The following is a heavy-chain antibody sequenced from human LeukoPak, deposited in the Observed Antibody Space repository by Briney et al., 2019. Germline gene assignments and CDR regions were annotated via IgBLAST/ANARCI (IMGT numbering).Heavy chain of an antibody. CDR2: IYYSGST. CDR1: GGSISSGGYY. Sequence: PSETLSLTCTVSGGSISSGGYYWSWIRQHPGKGLEWIGYIYYSGSTYYNPSLKSRVTISVDTSKNQFSLKLSSVTAADTAVYYCARDGETIRAIDPWGQGTLVTVSS. J-gene: IGHJ5*02. D-gene: IGHD1/OR15-1a*01. CDR3: ARDGETIRAIDP. V-gene: IGHV4-31*03.